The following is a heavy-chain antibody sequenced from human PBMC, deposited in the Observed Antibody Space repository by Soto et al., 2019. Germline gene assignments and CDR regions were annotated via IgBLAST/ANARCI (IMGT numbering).Heavy chain of an antibody. CDR2: ISGSGGST. D-gene: IGHD6-19*01. CDR1: GFTFSIYV. V-gene: IGHV3-23*01. CDR3: VPSSDWYHAFDI. J-gene: IGHJ3*02. Sequence: EVQLLESGGGLVQPGGSLRLSCAASGFTFSIYVMSWVRQAPGKGLEWVSAISGSGGSTYYADSVKGRFTISRDNSKNTLYLQMNSLRAEDTAVYYCVPSSDWYHAFDIWGQGTMVTVSS.